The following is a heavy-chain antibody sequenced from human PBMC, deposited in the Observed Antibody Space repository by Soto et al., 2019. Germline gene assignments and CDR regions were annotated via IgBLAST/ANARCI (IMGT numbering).Heavy chain of an antibody. J-gene: IGHJ6*02. CDR2: INPSGGST. Sequence: ASVKVSCKASGDTFTIYYMHWVRQAPGQGLEWMGIINPSGGSTSYAQKFQGRVTMTRDTPTSTVYIELSSLRSEDTAGYYCPSPKTREAVAGSSPFYYYYGMDVWGQGTTVTVYS. CDR3: PSPKTREAVAGSSPFYYYYGMDV. V-gene: IGHV1-46*01. D-gene: IGHD6-19*01. CDR1: GDTFTIYY.